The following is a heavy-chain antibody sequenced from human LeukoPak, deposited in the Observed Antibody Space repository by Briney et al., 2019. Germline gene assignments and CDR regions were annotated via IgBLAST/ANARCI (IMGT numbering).Heavy chain of an antibody. CDR3: ASWAGNTQSDSWSGPFDY. D-gene: IGHD3-3*01. Sequence: PGGSPSLSCAVSGLTFSNLKMNWVRQAPGKGLEWVSYISAGGRTTFYADSVTGRFTISRDNAKNSLYLQMSSLRVEDTAVYYCASWAGNTQSDSWSGPFDYWGQGSLVTVSS. V-gene: IGHV3-48*03. J-gene: IGHJ4*02. CDR1: GLTFSNLK. CDR2: ISAGGRTT.